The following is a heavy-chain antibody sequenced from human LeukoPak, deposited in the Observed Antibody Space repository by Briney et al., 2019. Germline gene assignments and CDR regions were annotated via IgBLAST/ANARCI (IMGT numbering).Heavy chain of an antibody. CDR1: GFTFSSFA. Sequence: GGSLRLSCAASGFTFSSFALSWVRQGPGKGLEWVSGISGSGGSTYYADSVKGRFTISRDNSNNRLYLQMNSLRAEDTAAYYCAKDKGSGTYPPYWGQGTLVTVSS. V-gene: IGHV3-23*01. CDR3: AKDKGSGTYPPY. CDR2: ISGSGGST. D-gene: IGHD1-26*01. J-gene: IGHJ4*02.